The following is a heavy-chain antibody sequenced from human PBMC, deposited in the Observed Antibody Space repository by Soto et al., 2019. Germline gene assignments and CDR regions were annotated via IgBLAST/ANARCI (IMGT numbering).Heavy chain of an antibody. V-gene: IGHV3-30*18. D-gene: IGHD4-4*01. CDR1: GFTFSSYG. Sequence: QVQLVESGGGVVQPGRSLRLSCAASGFTFSSYGMHWVRQAPGKGLEWVAVISYDGSNKYYADSVKGRSTISRDNSKNTLYLQMNSLRAEDTAVYYCAKGVSVTTSYYYYGMDVWGQGTTVTVSS. CDR2: ISYDGSNK. CDR3: AKGVSVTTSYYYYGMDV. J-gene: IGHJ6*02.